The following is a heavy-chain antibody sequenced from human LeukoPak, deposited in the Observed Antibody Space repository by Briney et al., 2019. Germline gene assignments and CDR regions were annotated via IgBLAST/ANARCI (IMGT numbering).Heavy chain of an antibody. CDR1: GFTFSSYA. CDR2: ISYDGSNK. CDR3: ARDLNPQINDFWSGYAFDI. D-gene: IGHD3-3*01. J-gene: IGHJ3*02. Sequence: PGGSLRLSCAASGFTFSSYAMHWVRQAPGKGLEWVAVISYDGSNKYYADSVKGRFTISRDNSKNTLYLQMNSLRAEDTAVYYCARDLNPQINDFWSGYAFDIWGQGTMVTVSS. V-gene: IGHV3-30-3*01.